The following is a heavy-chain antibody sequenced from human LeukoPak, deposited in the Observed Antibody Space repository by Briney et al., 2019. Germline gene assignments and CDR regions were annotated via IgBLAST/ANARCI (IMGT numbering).Heavy chain of an antibody. CDR2: ISGSGDST. D-gene: IGHD5/OR15-5a*01. Sequence: GGSLRLSCAASGFIFSSYAMSWVRQAPGKGLEWVSAISGSGDSTYYADSVKGRFTISRDNSKNTLHLQMNSLRAEDTAIYYCAKLFSAVSTKFEYWGQGTLVTVSS. J-gene: IGHJ4*02. CDR3: AKLFSAVSTKFEY. CDR1: GFIFSSYA. V-gene: IGHV3-23*01.